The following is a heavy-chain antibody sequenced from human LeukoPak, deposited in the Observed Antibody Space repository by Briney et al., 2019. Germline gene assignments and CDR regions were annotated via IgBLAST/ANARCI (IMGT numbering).Heavy chain of an antibody. Sequence: GRSLRLSCAASGFTSSSYWMHWVRQAPGKGLVWVSRINSDGSSTSSADSVKGRCTISRDDAKNTLYLQMNSLRAEDTAVYYCARARPYSSGGFDYWGQGTLVTVSS. J-gene: IGHJ4*02. CDR3: ARARPYSSGGFDY. V-gene: IGHV3-74*01. D-gene: IGHD3-22*01. CDR1: GFTSSSYW. CDR2: INSDGSST.